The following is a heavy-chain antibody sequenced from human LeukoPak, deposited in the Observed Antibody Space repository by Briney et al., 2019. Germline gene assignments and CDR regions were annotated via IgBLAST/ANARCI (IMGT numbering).Heavy chain of an antibody. D-gene: IGHD3-10*01. CDR2: IYHSGST. CDR3: ARDNRRGGY. V-gene: IGHV4-30-2*01. Sequence: PSETLSLTCTVSGGSISSGGYYWSWIRQPPGKGLEWIGYIYHSGSTYYNPSLKSRVTISVDRSKNQFSLKLSSVTAADTAVYYCARDNRRGGYWGQGTLVTVSS. CDR1: GGSISSGGYY. J-gene: IGHJ4*02.